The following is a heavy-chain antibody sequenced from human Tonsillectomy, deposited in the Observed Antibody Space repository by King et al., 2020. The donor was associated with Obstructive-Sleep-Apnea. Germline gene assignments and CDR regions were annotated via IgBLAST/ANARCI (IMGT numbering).Heavy chain of an antibody. CDR2: IGTAGDP. V-gene: IGHV3-13*05. Sequence: VQLVQSGGGLVQPGGSLRLSCAVSGFTFSSYDMHWVRQATGKGLEWVSAIGTAGDPYYPGSVKGRFTISRENAKKSLYLQMNSLRAGDTAVYYCARGRSYSSSWYYFDYWGQGTLVTVSS. J-gene: IGHJ4*02. CDR3: ARGRSYSSSWYYFDY. CDR1: GFTFSSYD. D-gene: IGHD6-13*01.